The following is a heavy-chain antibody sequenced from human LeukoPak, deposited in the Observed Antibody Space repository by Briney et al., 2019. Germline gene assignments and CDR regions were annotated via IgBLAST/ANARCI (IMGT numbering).Heavy chain of an antibody. Sequence: KPSETLSLTCTLSGGSISSYYWGWIREPPGEGLEWICYIYYSGSTNYSPSLKSRLTISVDTSKNQFSLKLSSVTAADTAVYYCARTYGSSGLGYFDLWGRGTLVTVSS. CDR2: IYYSGST. J-gene: IGHJ2*01. CDR1: GGSISSYY. D-gene: IGHD6-13*01. CDR3: ARTYGSSGLGYFDL. V-gene: IGHV4-59*01.